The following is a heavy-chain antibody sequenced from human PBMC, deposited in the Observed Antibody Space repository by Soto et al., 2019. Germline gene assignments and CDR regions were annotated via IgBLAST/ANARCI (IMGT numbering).Heavy chain of an antibody. CDR2: ISGSGGRS. J-gene: IGHJ4*02. CDR3: GKAYFVWASGQTYYLDY. D-gene: IGHD6-25*01. V-gene: IGHV3-23*01. Sequence: EVQLLDSGGGLVQPGGSLRLSCAASGFTFSNYAMTWVRQGPGKGLEWVSGISGSGGRSYYAGSVKGRFTISTDNSKSTLYLQMTSLRPEDTAVYYCGKAYFVWASGQTYYLDYWAQGTLVTVS. CDR1: GFTFSNYA.